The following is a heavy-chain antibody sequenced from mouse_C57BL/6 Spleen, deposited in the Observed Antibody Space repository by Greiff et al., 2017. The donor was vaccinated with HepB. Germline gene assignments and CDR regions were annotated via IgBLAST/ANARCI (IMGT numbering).Heavy chain of an antibody. CDR3: ARRNDYGNWYFDV. D-gene: IGHD2-4*01. J-gene: IGHJ1*03. CDR1: GYTFTSYW. V-gene: IGHV1-52*01. Sequence: LQQPGAELLRPGSSVKLSCKASGYTFTSYWMHWVKQRPIQGLEWIGNIDPSDSETHYNQKFKDKATLTVDKSSSTAYMQLSSLTSEDSAVYYCARRNDYGNWYFDVWGTGTTVTVSS. CDR2: IDPSDSET.